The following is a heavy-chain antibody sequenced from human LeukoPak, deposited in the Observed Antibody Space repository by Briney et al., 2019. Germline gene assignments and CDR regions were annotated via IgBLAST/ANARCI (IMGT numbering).Heavy chain of an antibody. D-gene: IGHD3-3*01. J-gene: IGHJ4*02. CDR2: INHSGST. CDR1: GGSFSGYY. CDR3: ARRFYEYYFDY. V-gene: IGHV4-34*01. Sequence: SETLSLTCAVYGGSFSGYYWSWVRQPPGKGLEWIGEINHSGSTNYNPSLKSRVTISVDTSKNQFSLKLSSVTAADTDVYYCARRFYEYYFDYWGRGTVVTVSS.